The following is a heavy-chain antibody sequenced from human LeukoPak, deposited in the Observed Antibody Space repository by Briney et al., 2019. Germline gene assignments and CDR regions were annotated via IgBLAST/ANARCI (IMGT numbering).Heavy chain of an antibody. V-gene: IGHV4-59*01. D-gene: IGHD5-12*01. Sequence: PSETLSLTCTVSGDSFSYFYWSWIRQPPGKGLEWIGYIYNSGSTNYNPSLKSRVTISVDTSKNQFSLKLSSVTAADTAVYYCARAPFGGYDRLDYWGQGTLVTVSS. CDR3: ARAPFGGYDRLDY. CDR1: GDSFSYFY. CDR2: IYNSGST. J-gene: IGHJ4*02.